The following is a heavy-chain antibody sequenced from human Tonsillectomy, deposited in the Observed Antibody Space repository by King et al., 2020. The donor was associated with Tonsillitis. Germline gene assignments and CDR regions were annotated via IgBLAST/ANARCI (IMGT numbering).Heavy chain of an antibody. Sequence: QLVQSGSELKKPGASVKVSCKASGYTFTSYAMNWVRQAPGQGLEWMGWINTNTGNPTYAQGFTGRFVFSLDTSVSTAYLQISSLKAEDTAVYYCARALMPYYYDSSGYYYRLGFDYWGQGTLVTVSS. J-gene: IGHJ4*02. D-gene: IGHD3-22*01. V-gene: IGHV7-4-1*02. CDR1: GYTFTSYA. CDR3: ARALMPYYYDSSGYYYRLGFDY. CDR2: INTNTGNP.